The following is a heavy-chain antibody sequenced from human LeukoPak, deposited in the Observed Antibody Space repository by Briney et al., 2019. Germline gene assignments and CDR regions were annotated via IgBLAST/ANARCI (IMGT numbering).Heavy chain of an antibody. Sequence: HPGGSLRLSCAVSGFTLSSYAMSWVRQAPGKGLEWVSSIDGSGDDTHYADSVKGPFTISRDNSNNTLYLQMNSLRPEDTAVQYCARGAGTTVYYMDVWGKGTTVTVSS. J-gene: IGHJ6*03. CDR1: GFTLSSYA. V-gene: IGHV3-23*01. CDR3: ARGAGTTVYYMDV. D-gene: IGHD1-7*01. CDR2: IDGSGDDT.